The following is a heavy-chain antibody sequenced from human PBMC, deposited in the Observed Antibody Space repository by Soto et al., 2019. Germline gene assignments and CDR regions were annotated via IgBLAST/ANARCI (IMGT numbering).Heavy chain of an antibody. V-gene: IGHV3-33*08. CDR1: GFTFSSYG. Sequence: GGSLRLSCAASGFTFSSYGMHWVRQAPGKGLEWVAVIWYDGSNKYYADSVKGRFTISRDNSKNTLYLQMNSLRAEDTAVYYCARDTDTAMSFDPWGQGTLVTVSS. CDR2: IWYDGSNK. CDR3: ARDTDTAMSFDP. D-gene: IGHD5-18*01. J-gene: IGHJ5*02.